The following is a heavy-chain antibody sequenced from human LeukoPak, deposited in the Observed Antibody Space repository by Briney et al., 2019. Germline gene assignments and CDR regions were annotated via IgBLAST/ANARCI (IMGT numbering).Heavy chain of an antibody. CDR3: ARDGYGDYVPVY. Sequence: SETLSLTCTVSGGSISSSSYYWGWIRQPPGKGLEWIGSIYYSGSTYYNPSLKSRVTISVDTSKNQFPLKLSSVTAADTAVYYCARDGYGDYVPVYWGQGTLVTVSS. D-gene: IGHD4-17*01. V-gene: IGHV4-39*06. CDR1: GGSISSSSYY. CDR2: IYYSGST. J-gene: IGHJ4*02.